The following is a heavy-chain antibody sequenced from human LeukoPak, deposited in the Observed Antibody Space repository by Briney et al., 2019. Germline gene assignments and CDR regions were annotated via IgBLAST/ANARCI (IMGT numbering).Heavy chain of an antibody. D-gene: IGHD3-10*01. CDR2: INSTGGST. CDR3: ARVQTGSYDY. Sequence: ASVKVSCKASGYTFTSYYMHWVRQAPGEGLEWMRIINSTGGSTGYAQKFQGRVTMTRDTSISTAYMELSSLRSEDTAVYYCARVQTGSYDYWGQGTLVTVSS. J-gene: IGHJ4*02. V-gene: IGHV1-46*01. CDR1: GYTFTSYY.